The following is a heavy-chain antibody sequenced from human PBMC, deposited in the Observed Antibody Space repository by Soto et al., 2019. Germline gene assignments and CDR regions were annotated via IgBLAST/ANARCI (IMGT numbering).Heavy chain of an antibody. CDR1: GVSISSYY. D-gene: IGHD3-10*01. V-gene: IGHV4-59*01. CDR3: ARVTPYGSGSYYNAGGMDV. CDR2: VYYSEST. J-gene: IGHJ6*02. Sequence: QVQLQESGPGLVKPSETLSLTCTVSGVSISSYYWSWIRQPPGKGLEWIGYVYYSESTKHKPSLKSRVNISIDTSKNQFSLNLSAVTAADTAVYYCARVTPYGSGSYYNAGGMDVWGQGTTVTVSS.